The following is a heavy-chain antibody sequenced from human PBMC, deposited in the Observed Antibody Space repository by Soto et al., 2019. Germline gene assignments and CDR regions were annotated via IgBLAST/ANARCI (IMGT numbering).Heavy chain of an antibody. D-gene: IGHD2-2*01. CDR3: ARDVEKYGWFDP. Sequence: TLSLTCNVSGGSISNSYWTWIRQPPGKRLEWIGYIYYSGFTTYNPSLKSRVTMSIDTSKSQFSLKLRSVTSADTAVYYCARDVEKYGWFDPWGQGTLVTVSS. CDR2: IYYSGFT. V-gene: IGHV4-59*12. J-gene: IGHJ5*02. CDR1: GGSISNSY.